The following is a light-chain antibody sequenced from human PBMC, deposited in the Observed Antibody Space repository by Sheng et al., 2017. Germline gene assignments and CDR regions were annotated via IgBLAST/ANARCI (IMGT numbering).Light chain of an antibody. Sequence: DIQMTQSPSTLSASVGDRVTITCRASQSIGRWLAWYQQKPGKAPKLLIYKASNLESGVPSRFSGSGSGTEFTLTISSLQADDFATYSCQQYNSFPGTFGQGTKVEI. J-gene: IGKJ1*01. CDR3: QQYNSFPGT. V-gene: IGKV1-5*03. CDR2: KAS. CDR1: QSIGRW.